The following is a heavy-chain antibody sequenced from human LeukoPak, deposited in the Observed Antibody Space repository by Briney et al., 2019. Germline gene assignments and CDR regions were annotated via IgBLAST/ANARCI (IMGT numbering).Heavy chain of an antibody. V-gene: IGHV3-23*01. D-gene: IGHD5-18*01. CDR2: ISGSAGTI. Sequence: PGGSLRLSCAASGFSFSNYAMSWVRQAPGKGLEWVSVISGSAGTIRYADSVKGRFTISRDNSENTVYLQMNNLRAEDTAVYYCAGRVTGYSSGYVYWGQGTLATVSS. J-gene: IGHJ4*02. CDR1: GFSFSNYA. CDR3: AGRVTGYSSGYVY.